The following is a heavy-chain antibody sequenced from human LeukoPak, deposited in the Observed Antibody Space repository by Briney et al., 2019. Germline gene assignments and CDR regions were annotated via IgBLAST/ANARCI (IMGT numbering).Heavy chain of an antibody. CDR1: GVSLSTSGMC. Sequence: SGPTLVNPTQTLTLTCAFSGVSLSTSGMCVSWIRQPPGEALEWLALIDWDDDKYYSTSLKTRLTISKDTSKNQVVLTMTNMDPVDTATYYCARICGDQPHPGYWGQGTLVTVSS. CDR3: ARICGDQPHPGY. CDR2: IDWDDDK. J-gene: IGHJ4*02. D-gene: IGHD4-17*01. V-gene: IGHV2-70*01.